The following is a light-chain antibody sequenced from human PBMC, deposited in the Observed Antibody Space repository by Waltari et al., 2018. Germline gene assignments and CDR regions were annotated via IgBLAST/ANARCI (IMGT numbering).Light chain of an antibody. CDR2: AAS. J-gene: IGKJ1*01. CDR1: QSISSY. Sequence: DIQMTQSLSSLSASVGDRVTITCRASQSISSYLNWYQQKPGKAPKLLIYAASSLQSAVPSRFSGSGSGTDFTLTISSLQPEDVATYYCQQSYSTPRTFGQGTKVEIK. V-gene: IGKV1-39*01. CDR3: QQSYSTPRT.